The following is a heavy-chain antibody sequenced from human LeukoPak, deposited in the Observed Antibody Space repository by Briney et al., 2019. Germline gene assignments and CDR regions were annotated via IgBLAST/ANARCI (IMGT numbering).Heavy chain of an antibody. V-gene: IGHV3-66*02. CDR2: IYSSGRT. D-gene: IGHD2-15*01. J-gene: IGHJ4*01. CDR1: GFTVSSNY. Sequence: GGSLRLSCAASGFTVSSNYMSWVRQAPGKGLEWVSFIYSSGRTYYADSVKGRFTISRGNSKNTLYLQMNSLRAEDTAVYYCARGAVVVVAANYYFDYWGHGTLVTVSS. CDR3: ARGAVVVVAANYYFDY.